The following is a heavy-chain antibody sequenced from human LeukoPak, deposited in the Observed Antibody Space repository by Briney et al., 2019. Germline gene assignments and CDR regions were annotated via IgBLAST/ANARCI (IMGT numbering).Heavy chain of an antibody. J-gene: IGHJ2*01. CDR3: AGVPHYYDSSGYDYWYFDL. V-gene: IGHV4-59*01. CDR2: IYYSGST. Sequence: SETLSLTCTVSGGSISSYYWSWIRQTPGKGLEWIGYIYYSGSTNYNPSLKSRVTISVDTSKNQFSLKLSSVTAADTAVYYCAGVPHYYDSSGYDYWYFDLWGRGTLVTVSS. D-gene: IGHD3-22*01. CDR1: GGSISSYY.